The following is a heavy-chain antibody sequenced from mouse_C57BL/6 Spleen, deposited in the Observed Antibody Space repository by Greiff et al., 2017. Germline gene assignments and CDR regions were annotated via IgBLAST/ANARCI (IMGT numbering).Heavy chain of an antibody. J-gene: IGHJ2*01. D-gene: IGHD1-1*01. CDR1: GYSFTGYY. CDR2: INPSTGGT. Sequence: EVQLQQSGPELVKPGASVKISCKASGYSFTGYYMNWVKQSPEKSLEWIGEINPSTGGTTYNQKFKAKATLTVDKSSSTAYMQLKSLTSEDSAVYYCARGDYGPFDYWGQGTTLTVSS. V-gene: IGHV1-42*01. CDR3: ARGDYGPFDY.